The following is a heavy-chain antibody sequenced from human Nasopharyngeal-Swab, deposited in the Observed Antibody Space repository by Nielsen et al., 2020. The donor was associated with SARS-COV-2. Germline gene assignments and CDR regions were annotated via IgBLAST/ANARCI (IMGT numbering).Heavy chain of an antibody. CDR3: ARDKVVVVPAAIYYYGMDV. D-gene: IGHD2-2*01. CDR1: GFTFSSYS. Sequence: GGSLRLSCAASGFTFSSYSMNWVRQAPGKGLVWVSRINSDGNSTSYADSVKGRFTISRDNAKNTLYLQMNSLRAEDTAVYYCARDKVVVVPAAIYYYGMDVWGQGTTGTVSS. CDR2: INSDGNST. J-gene: IGHJ6*02. V-gene: IGHV3-74*01.